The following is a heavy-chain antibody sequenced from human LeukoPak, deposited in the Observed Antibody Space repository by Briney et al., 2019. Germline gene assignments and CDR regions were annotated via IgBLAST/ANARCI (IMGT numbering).Heavy chain of an antibody. CDR2: IYYSGST. D-gene: IGHD6-19*01. J-gene: IGHJ5*02. CDR3: ARVGLVLAWFDP. V-gene: IGHV4-61*01. CDR1: GGSISSGSYY. Sequence: PSETLSLTCTVSGGSISSGSYYWSWIRQPPGKGLEWIGYIYYSGSTNYNPSLKSRVTISVDTSKNQFSLKLSSVTAADTAVYYCARVGLVLAWFDPWGQGTLVTVSS.